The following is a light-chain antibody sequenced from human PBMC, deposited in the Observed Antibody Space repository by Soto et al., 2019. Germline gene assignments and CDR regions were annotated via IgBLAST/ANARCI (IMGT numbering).Light chain of an antibody. J-gene: IGLJ3*02. CDR2: GDN. Sequence: QSVLTQPPSVSGAPGQRVTISCTGSSSNIGANYDVHWYQHLPGNAPKLLVYGDNNRPSGVPDRFSGSKSATSASLAIAGLQPEDETYYYCQSYDSGLRGWVFGGGTKVTVL. CDR3: QSYDSGLRGWV. V-gene: IGLV1-40*01. CDR1: SSNIGANYD.